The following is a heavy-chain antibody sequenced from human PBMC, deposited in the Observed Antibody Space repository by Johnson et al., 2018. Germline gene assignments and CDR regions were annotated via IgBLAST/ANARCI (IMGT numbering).Heavy chain of an antibody. Sequence: VQLVESGGGLVKPGGSLRLSCAASGFTFDDYAMHWVRQAPGKGLEWVSGISWISGSIGYADSVKGRFIISRDNSKKTLYLQMNSLRAEDTAVYYCAKDKIGYSYGLHYYYYYMDVWGKGTTVTVSS. V-gene: IGHV3-9*01. CDR3: AKDKIGYSYGLHYYYYYMDV. J-gene: IGHJ6*03. CDR2: ISWISGSI. D-gene: IGHD5-18*01. CDR1: GFTFDDYA.